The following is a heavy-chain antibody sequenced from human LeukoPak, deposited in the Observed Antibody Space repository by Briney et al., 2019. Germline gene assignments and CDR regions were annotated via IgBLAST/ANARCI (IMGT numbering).Heavy chain of an antibody. D-gene: IGHD2-2*02. V-gene: IGHV1-2*02. CDR2: INPNSGGT. CDR3: ARGGRYCSSTSCYTEGFDY. Sequence: ASVKVSCKASGYTFTGYYMHWVRQAPGQGLEWMGWINPNSGGTNYAQKFQGRVTMTGDTSISTAYMELSRLRSDDTAVYYCARGGRYCSSTSCYTEGFDYWGQGTLVTVSS. J-gene: IGHJ4*02. CDR1: GYTFTGYY.